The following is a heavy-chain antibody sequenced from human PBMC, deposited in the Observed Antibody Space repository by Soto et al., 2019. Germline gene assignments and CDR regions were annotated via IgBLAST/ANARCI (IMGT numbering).Heavy chain of an antibody. J-gene: IGHJ6*02. CDR1: GFTFSSYW. V-gene: IGHV3-74*01. CDR2: IIRDGSST. Sequence: EVQLVESGGGLVQPGGSLRLSCAASGFTFSSYWMHWVRQAPGKGLVWISRIIRDGSSTNYADSVKGRFTISRDNAKNTLYPEINSLRAEDTAVYFCGRGGSGIYGMDIWGQGTTVTVSS. CDR3: GRGGSGIYGMDI. D-gene: IGHD6-13*01.